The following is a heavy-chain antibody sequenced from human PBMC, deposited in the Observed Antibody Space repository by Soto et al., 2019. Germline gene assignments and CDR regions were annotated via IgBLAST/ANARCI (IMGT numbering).Heavy chain of an antibody. V-gene: IGHV3-9*01. CDR1: GFTFDDYA. D-gene: IGHD6-13*01. CDR2: ISWNSGSI. Sequence: EVQLVESGGGLVQPGRSLRLSCAASGFTFDDYAMHWVRQAPGKGLEWVSGISWNSGSIGYADSVKGRFTISRDNAKNSLYLQMNSLRAEDTALYYCARGIQQLDSWGQGTTVTVSS. CDR3: ARGIQQLDS. J-gene: IGHJ6*02.